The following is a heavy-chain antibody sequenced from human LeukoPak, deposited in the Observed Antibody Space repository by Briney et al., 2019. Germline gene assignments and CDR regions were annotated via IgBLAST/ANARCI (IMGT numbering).Heavy chain of an antibody. J-gene: IGHJ4*02. CDR3: ARRTVPAASPFDY. CDR2: IIPISGTA. Sequence: ASVKVSCKASGGTFSSYAISWVRQAPGQGLEWMGGIIPISGTANYAQKFQGRVTITTDESTSTAYMELSSLRSEDTTVYYCARRTVPAASPFDYWGQGTLVTVSS. V-gene: IGHV1-69*05. D-gene: IGHD2-2*01. CDR1: GGTFSSYA.